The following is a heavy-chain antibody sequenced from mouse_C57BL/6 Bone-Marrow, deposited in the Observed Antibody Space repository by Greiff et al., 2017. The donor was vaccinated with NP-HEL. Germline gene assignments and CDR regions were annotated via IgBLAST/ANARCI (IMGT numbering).Heavy chain of an antibody. V-gene: IGHV1-61*01. CDR1: GYTFTSYW. CDR3: ARLGSSYPAWFAY. Sequence: QVQLKQPGAELVRPGSSVKLSCKASGYTFTSYWMDWVKQRPGQGLEWIGNIYPSDSETHYNQKFKDKATLTVDKSSSTAYMQLSSLTSEDSAVYYCARLGSSYPAWFAYWGQGTLVTVSA. J-gene: IGHJ3*01. D-gene: IGHD1-1*01. CDR2: IYPSDSET.